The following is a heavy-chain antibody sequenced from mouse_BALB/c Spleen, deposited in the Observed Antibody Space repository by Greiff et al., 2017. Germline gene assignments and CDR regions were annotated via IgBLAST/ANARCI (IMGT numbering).Heavy chain of an antibody. V-gene: IGHV3-8*02. CDR3: ERYGSDRKGGFDV. J-gene: IGHJ1*01. CDR1: GDSITSGY. CDR2: ISYSGST. Sequence: EVQLQQSGPSLVKPSQSLSLTCSVTGDSITSGYWNWIRKFPGNKLEYMGYISYSGSTYYNPSLKSRISTTRDTSKTQYSLQLNSVTTKDTATYYCERYGSDRKGGFDVWGEGTTVTVSS. D-gene: IGHD1-1*02.